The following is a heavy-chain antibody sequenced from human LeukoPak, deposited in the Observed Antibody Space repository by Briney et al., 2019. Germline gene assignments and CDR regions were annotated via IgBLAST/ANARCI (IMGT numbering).Heavy chain of an antibody. CDR2: IKHGGSET. J-gene: IGHJ4*02. CDR1: RLTLTKIC. D-gene: IGHD3-3*01. V-gene: IGHV3-7*01. Sequence: QRPFCTEPRLTLTKICLSWAHQEKEKGLEWVADIKHGGSETYYVDSVKGRFTISRDDAQKSLYLQMNSLRAEDTAVYYCASPRYEYWSGYYSDWGRGTLVTVSS. CDR3: ASPRYEYWSGYYSD.